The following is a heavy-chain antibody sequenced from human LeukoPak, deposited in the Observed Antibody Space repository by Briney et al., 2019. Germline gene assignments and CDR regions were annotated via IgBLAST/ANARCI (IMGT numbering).Heavy chain of an antibody. CDR2: ISNSGSSI. V-gene: IGHV3-48*01. Sequence: GGSLRLSCVVSGFTFSRYWMSWVRQAPGKGLEWVSYISNSGSSIDYADSVKGRFTISRDNAKNSLYLQMNSLRAEDTAVYYCAGYCTIGVCYSRWGKGTTVTVSS. J-gene: IGHJ6*04. CDR1: GFTFSRYW. CDR3: AGYCTIGVCYSR. D-gene: IGHD2-8*01.